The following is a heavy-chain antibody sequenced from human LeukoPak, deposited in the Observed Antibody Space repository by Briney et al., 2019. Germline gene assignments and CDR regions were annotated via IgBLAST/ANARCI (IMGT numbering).Heavy chain of an antibody. CDR3: AKSTAVAGNTFDY. J-gene: IGHJ4*02. D-gene: IGHD6-19*01. CDR1: GFTFSSYA. V-gene: IGHV3-9*01. Sequence: GGSLRLSCAASGFTFSSYAMHWVRQAPGKGLEWVSGISWNSGSISYADSVKGRFTISRDNAKNSLYLQMNSLRAEDTALYYCAKSTAVAGNTFDYWGQGTLVTVSS. CDR2: ISWNSGSI.